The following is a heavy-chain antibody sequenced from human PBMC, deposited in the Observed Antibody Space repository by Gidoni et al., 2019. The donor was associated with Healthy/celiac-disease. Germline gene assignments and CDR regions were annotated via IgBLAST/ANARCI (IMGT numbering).Heavy chain of an antibody. CDR2: IKQDGSEK. D-gene: IGHD5-12*01. V-gene: IGHV3-7*01. CDR3: ARASGYDYHYYYYGMDV. J-gene: IGHJ6*02. CDR1: AFTVSSFW. Sequence: EVQLVESGGGLVQPWGSLRLSCAASAFTVSSFWMSWVRQAPGKGLEWVANIKQDGSEKYYVDSVKGRFTISRDNAKNSLYLQMNGLRAEDTAVYYCARASGYDYHYYYYGMDVWGQGTTVTVSS.